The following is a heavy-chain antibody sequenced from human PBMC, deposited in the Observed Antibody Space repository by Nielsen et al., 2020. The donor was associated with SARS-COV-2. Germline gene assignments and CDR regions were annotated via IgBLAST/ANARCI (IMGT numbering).Heavy chain of an antibody. Sequence: GESLKISCAASGFSFNNYGMHWVRQAPGKGLEWVAYISYEGSKRYYADSVKGRFSISRDFSKSTLYLQMNSLRAEDTAMYYCAKDRAIFMIYITRGGPDFWGQGTLVTVSS. V-gene: IGHV3-30*18. CDR1: GFSFNNYG. D-gene: IGHD3/OR15-3a*01. CDR3: AKDRAIFMIYITRGGPDF. J-gene: IGHJ4*02. CDR2: ISYEGSKR.